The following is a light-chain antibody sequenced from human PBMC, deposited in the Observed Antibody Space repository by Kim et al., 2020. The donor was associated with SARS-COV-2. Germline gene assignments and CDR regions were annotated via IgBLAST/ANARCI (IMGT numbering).Light chain of an antibody. CDR2: DAS. V-gene: IGKV3-11*01. CDR3: QQRSSWPPIT. J-gene: IGKJ5*01. CDR1: QRGDIY. Sequence: SPGERATPSCRASQRGDIYLAWYQHNPGQAPRRLIYDASYRATGIPARFSGSGSGTDFTLTISSREPEDVAVYYCQQRSSWPPITFGQGTRLEIK.